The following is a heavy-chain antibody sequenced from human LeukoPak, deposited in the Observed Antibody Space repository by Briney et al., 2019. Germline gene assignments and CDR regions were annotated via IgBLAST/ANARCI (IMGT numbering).Heavy chain of an antibody. Sequence: GGSLRLSCAPSGFTFNSYAMSWLRQAPGKGLEWVSGISAGGGSTYYADSVKGRFTISRDNSKNTLYLQMNSLRAEDTAVYFCAKGDNWNSRGAFDYWGQGTLVTVSS. J-gene: IGHJ4*02. CDR2: ISAGGGST. CDR1: GFTFNSYA. V-gene: IGHV3-23*01. CDR3: AKGDNWNSRGAFDY. D-gene: IGHD1-7*01.